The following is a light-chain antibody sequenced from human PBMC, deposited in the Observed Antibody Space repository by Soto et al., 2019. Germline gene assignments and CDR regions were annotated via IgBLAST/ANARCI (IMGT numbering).Light chain of an antibody. CDR2: GAS. J-gene: IGKJ1*01. V-gene: IGKV3-15*01. CDR1: QSISSS. Sequence: EIVMTQSPVTLSVSPGESATLSCRASQSISSSKLAWYQQNPGQAPRLLMYGASNRATGIPARFSGSGSGTEFTLTISSLQSEDFAVYYCQQRYDSWTFGQGTKVHIK. CDR3: QQRYDSWT.